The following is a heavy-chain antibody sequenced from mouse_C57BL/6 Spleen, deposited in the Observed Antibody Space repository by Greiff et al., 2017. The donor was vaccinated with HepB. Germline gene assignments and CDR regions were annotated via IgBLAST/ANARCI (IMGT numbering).Heavy chain of an antibody. CDR3: ARDASMITYFDY. CDR2: ISYDGSN. Sequence: EVKLMESGPGLVKPSQSLSLTCSVTGYSITSGYYWNWIRQFPGNKLEWMGYISYDGSNNYNPSLKNRISITRDTSKNQFFLKLNSVTTEDTATYYCARDASMITYFDYWGQGTTLTVSS. CDR1: GYSITSGYY. D-gene: IGHD2-4*01. V-gene: IGHV3-6*01. J-gene: IGHJ2*01.